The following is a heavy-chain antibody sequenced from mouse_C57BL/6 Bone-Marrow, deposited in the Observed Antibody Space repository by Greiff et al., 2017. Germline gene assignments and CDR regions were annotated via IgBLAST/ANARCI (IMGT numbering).Heavy chain of an antibody. CDR1: GYAFSSYW. D-gene: IGHD1-1*01. CDR3: ARSCCGSSPFAD. V-gene: IGHV1-80*01. Sequence: QVQLKESGAELVKPGASVKISCKASGYAFSSYWMNWVKQRPGKGLEWIGQIYPGDGDTNYNGKFKGKDTLTADKSSSTTYMQLSSLTSEDSAVYFCARSCCGSSPFADWGQGTLGTVSA. CDR2: IYPGDGDT. J-gene: IGHJ3*01.